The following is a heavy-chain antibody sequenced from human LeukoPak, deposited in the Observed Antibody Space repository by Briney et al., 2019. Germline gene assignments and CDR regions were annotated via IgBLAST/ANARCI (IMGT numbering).Heavy chain of an antibody. V-gene: IGHV3-9*01. CDR2: ISWNSGSI. J-gene: IGHJ3*02. CDR3: AKDIRGVATIESWKAFDI. CDR1: GFTFDDYA. Sequence: GGSLRLSCAASGFTFDDYAMHWVRQAPGKGLEWVSGISWNSGSIGYADSVKGRFTISRDNAKNSLYLQMNSLRAEDTALYYCAKDIRGVATIESWKAFDIWGQGTMVTVSS. D-gene: IGHD5-12*01.